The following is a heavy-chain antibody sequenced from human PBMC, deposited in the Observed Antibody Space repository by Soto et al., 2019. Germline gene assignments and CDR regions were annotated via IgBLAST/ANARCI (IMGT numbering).Heavy chain of an antibody. CDR2: IYYSGST. CDR1: GGSISCYY. CDR3: ARDHYGDYDY. V-gene: IGHV4-59*01. Sequence: PSETLSLTCSVPGGSISCYYWSWIRQPPGKGLEWIGYIYYSGSTNYNPSLKSRVTISVDTSKNQFSLKLSSVTAADTAVYYCARDHYGDYDYWGQGTLVTVS. D-gene: IGHD4-17*01. J-gene: IGHJ4*02.